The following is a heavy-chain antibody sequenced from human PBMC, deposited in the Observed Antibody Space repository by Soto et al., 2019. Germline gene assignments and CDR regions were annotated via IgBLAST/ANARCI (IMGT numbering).Heavy chain of an antibody. CDR1: GYTFTSYY. Sequence: ASVKVSCKASGYTFTSYYMHWVRQAPGQGLEWMGIINPSGGSTSYAQKFQGRVTMTRDTSTSTVYMELSSLRSEDTAVYYCARDRDVLLSFGELFAPYYFDYWGQGTLVTVSS. CDR2: INPSGGST. V-gene: IGHV1-46*03. D-gene: IGHD3-10*01. J-gene: IGHJ4*02. CDR3: ARDRDVLLSFGELFAPYYFDY.